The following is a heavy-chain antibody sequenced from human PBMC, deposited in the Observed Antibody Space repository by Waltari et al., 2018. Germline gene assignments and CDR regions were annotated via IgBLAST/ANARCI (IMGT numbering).Heavy chain of an antibody. Sequence: EVQLVESGGGLIQPGGSLRLSCAVSGFTVSTNYMSWVRQAPGKGRGWVSVIYTGGDTYYADSVKGRFPISRDNSKNTLYLQMNSLRVEDTAIYYCARGWIGTTSLGHDGMDVWGQGTTVTVSS. CDR2: IYTGGDT. V-gene: IGHV3-53*01. CDR1: GFTVSTNY. J-gene: IGHJ6*02. D-gene: IGHD4-17*01. CDR3: ARGWIGTTSLGHDGMDV.